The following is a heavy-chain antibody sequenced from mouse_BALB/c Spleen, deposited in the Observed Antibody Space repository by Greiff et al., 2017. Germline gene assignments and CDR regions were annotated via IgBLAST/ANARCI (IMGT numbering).Heavy chain of an antibody. Sequence: EVMLVESGGGLVQPGESLKLSCESNEYEFPSHDMSWVRKTPEKRLELVAAINSDGGSTYYPDTMERRFIISRDNTKKTLYLEMSSLRSEDTAMYYCARLYDGYYFDDWGQGTTLTVSS. CDR3: ARLYDGYYFDD. CDR2: INSDGGST. D-gene: IGHD2-3*01. V-gene: IGHV5-2*03. CDR1: EYEFPSHD. J-gene: IGHJ2*01.